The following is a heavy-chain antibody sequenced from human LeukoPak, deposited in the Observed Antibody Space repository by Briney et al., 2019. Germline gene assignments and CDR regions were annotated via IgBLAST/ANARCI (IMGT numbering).Heavy chain of an antibody. V-gene: IGHV3-23*01. CDR1: GFTFSSYA. Sequence: PGGSLRLSCAASGFTFSSYAMSWVRQAPGKGLEWVSAISGSGGSTYYADSVKGRFTISRDNSKNTLYLQMNSLRAEDTAVYYCARALRYFDWSWPNSNAFDIWGHGTMVTVSS. CDR2: ISGSGGST. J-gene: IGHJ3*02. CDR3: ARALRYFDWSWPNSNAFDI. D-gene: IGHD3-9*01.